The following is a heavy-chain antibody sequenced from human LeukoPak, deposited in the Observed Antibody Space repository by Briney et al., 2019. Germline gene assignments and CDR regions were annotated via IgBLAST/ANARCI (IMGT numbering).Heavy chain of an antibody. V-gene: IGHV4-34*01. CDR1: GGSFSGYY. J-gene: IGHJ5*02. Sequence: PSETLSLTCAVYGGSFSGYYWSWIRQPPRKGLEWIGEINHSGSTNYNPSLKSRVTISVDTSKNQFSLKLSSVTAADTAVYYCARGRVVVVPAARNWFDPWGQGTLVTVSS. D-gene: IGHD2-2*01. CDR3: ARGRVVVVPAARNWFDP. CDR2: INHSGST.